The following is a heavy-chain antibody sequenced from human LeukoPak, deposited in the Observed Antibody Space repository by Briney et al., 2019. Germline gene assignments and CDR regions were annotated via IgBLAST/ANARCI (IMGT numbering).Heavy chain of an antibody. V-gene: IGHV1-2*02. Sequence: ASVKVSCKASGYTFTGYYMHWVPQAPGQGLEWMGWINPNSGGTNYVQKFQGRVTMTRDTSISTAYMELSRLRSGDTAVYYCARERTTVTTGLGYWGQGTLVTVSS. J-gene: IGHJ4*02. D-gene: IGHD4-17*01. CDR2: INPNSGGT. CDR3: ARERTTVTTGLGY. CDR1: GYTFTGYY.